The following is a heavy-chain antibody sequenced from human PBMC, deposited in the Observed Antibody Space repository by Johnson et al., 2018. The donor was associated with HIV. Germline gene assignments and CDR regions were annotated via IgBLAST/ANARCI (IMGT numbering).Heavy chain of an antibody. CDR1: GFSVSGNY. D-gene: IGHD7-27*01. CDR2: IYVGGNT. CDR3: ANSPLGRLREGAFDI. J-gene: IGHJ3*02. V-gene: IGHV3-66*03. Sequence: VQLVESGGGLIQPGGSLRVSCAASGFSVSGNYMRWVRQAPGKGLEWVPSIYVGGNTYSADSVTGRFPISRDNSANTLYLQMNSLSAEDTAVYYCANSPLGRLREGAFDIWGQGTMVTVSS.